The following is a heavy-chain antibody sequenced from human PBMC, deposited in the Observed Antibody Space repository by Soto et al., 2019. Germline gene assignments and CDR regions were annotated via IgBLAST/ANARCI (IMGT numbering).Heavy chain of an antibody. Sequence: PSETLSLTCTVSGGSISSGGYYWSWIRQHPGKGLEWIGYIYYSGSTYYNPSLKSRVTISVDTSKNQFSLKLSSVTAADTAVYYRARAAAAGTDFDYWGQGTLVTVSS. CDR1: GGSISSGGYY. CDR2: IYYSGST. CDR3: ARAAAAGTDFDY. V-gene: IGHV4-31*03. J-gene: IGHJ4*02. D-gene: IGHD6-13*01.